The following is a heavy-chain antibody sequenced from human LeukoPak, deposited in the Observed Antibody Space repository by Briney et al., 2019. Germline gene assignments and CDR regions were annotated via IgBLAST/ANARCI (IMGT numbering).Heavy chain of an antibody. D-gene: IGHD1-26*01. CDR3: ARGGIVGSRTNWFDP. V-gene: IGHV4-59*01. Sequence: KASETLSLTCTVSGGSIRSYYWSWIRQPPGKGLECIGYIYYIGSTNYNPSFKSRVTISLDTSKIQFSLKLTSVTPADTVVYYCARGGIVGSRTNWFDPWGQGILVTVSS. CDR2: IYYIGST. J-gene: IGHJ5*02. CDR1: GGSIRSYY.